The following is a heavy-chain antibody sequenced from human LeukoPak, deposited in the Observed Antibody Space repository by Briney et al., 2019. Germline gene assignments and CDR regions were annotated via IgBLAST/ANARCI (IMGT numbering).Heavy chain of an antibody. CDR3: ARDPYSGGYGDYYYYYMDV. D-gene: IGHD1-26*01. V-gene: IGHV3-7*01. CDR1: GFTFSNAW. J-gene: IGHJ6*03. Sequence: GGSLRLSCAASGFTFSNAWMSWVRQAPGKGLEWVANIKQDGSEKYYVDSVKGRFTISRDNAKNSLYLQMNSLRAEDTAVYYCARDPYSGGYGDYYYYYMDVWGKGTTVTISS. CDR2: IKQDGSEK.